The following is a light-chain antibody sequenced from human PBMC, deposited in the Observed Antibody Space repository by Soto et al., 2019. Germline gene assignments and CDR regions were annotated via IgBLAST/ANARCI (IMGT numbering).Light chain of an antibody. V-gene: IGKV1-39*01. CDR2: AAS. CDR1: QNIIFY. J-gene: IGKJ2*01. CDR3: QQNYTTPVYS. Sequence: DIQMTQSPSSLSASVGDRVTITCRASQNIIFYLNWYQQKPGNAPKLLIYAASNLQSGVPSSSSGRGPWSDFTLTISSLQPEDFAPSFYQQNYTTPVYSFGQGTKLEIK.